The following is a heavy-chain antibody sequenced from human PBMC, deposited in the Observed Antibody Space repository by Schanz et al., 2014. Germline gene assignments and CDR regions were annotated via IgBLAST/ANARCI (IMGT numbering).Heavy chain of an antibody. J-gene: IGHJ4*02. CDR3: AKEESPPSLVDY. V-gene: IGHV3-30*02. CDR1: GFIFSSYG. CDR2: IWYDGNNK. Sequence: QVQLVESGGGVVQRGGSLRLSCAASGFIFSSYGMHWVRQAPGKGLEWVAVIWYDGNNKFYADSVKGRFTVSRDNSKNTVYLQMNSLRAEDTAVYYFAKEESPPSLVDYWGQGTLVTVSS.